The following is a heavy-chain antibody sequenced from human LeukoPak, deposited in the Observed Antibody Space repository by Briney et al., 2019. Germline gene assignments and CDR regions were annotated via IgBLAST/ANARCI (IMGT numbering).Heavy chain of an antibody. CDR3: AKTRDFWRVTGDYFDY. D-gene: IGHD3-3*01. J-gene: IGHJ4*02. Sequence: PGGSLRLSYAASGFTFSSYSMNWVRQAPGKGLEWVSSISSSSSYIYYADSVKGRFTISRDNAKNSLYLQMNSLRAEDTAVYYCAKTRDFWRVTGDYFDYWGQGTLVTVSS. V-gene: IGHV3-21*01. CDR2: ISSSSSYI. CDR1: GFTFSSYS.